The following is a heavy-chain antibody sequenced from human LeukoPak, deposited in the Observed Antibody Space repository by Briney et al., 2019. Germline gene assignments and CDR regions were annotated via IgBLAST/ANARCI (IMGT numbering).Heavy chain of an antibody. CDR3: ARDRGSSPYYYYYMDV. Sequence: GASVKVSCKASGYTFNTYGITWVRQAPGQGLEWMGWISAYNGNTNYAQKLQGRVTMTTDTSTSTAYMELRSLRSDDTAVYYCARDRGSSPYYYYYMDVWGKGTTVTISS. CDR2: ISAYNGNT. V-gene: IGHV1-18*01. J-gene: IGHJ6*03. D-gene: IGHD6-6*01. CDR1: GYTFNTYG.